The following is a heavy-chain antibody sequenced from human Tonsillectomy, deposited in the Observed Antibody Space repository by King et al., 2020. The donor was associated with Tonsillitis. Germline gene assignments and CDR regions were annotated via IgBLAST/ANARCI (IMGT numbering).Heavy chain of an antibody. CDR2: ISYSGTT. CDR1: GGSISSYY. V-gene: IGHV4-59*01. D-gene: IGHD2-15*01. Sequence: QLQESGPGLVKPSETLSLTCTVSGGSISSYYWSWIRQPPGKGLEWIGYISYSGTTNYNPSLKSRVTISLDTYKNHFSLKLSSVTAADTAVYYCASSDCSDNSCYSSWFDPWGQGTLVTVSS. CDR3: ASSDCSDNSCYSSWFDP. J-gene: IGHJ5*02.